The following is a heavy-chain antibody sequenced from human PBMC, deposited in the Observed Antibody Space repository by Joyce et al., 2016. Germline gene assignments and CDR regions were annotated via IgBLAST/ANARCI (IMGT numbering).Heavy chain of an antibody. CDR3: ARGGTSSDHFFFYTLDI. Sequence: QVLLVQSGATVKRPGSSLKVSCKSSGGAFSNFTVNWVRQAPGQRLEWMGGIIPFFGAAKYAEHCQGRVNLTADLSTRTAFMELSSLTSADTAVYYCARGGTSSDHFFFYTLDIWGPGTTVIVSS. J-gene: IGHJ6*02. CDR2: IIPFFGAA. CDR1: GGAFSNFT. V-gene: IGHV1-69*12. D-gene: IGHD1-14*01.